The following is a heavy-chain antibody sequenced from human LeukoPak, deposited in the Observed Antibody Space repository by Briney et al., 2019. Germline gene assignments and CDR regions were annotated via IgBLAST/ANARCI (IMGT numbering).Heavy chain of an antibody. CDR1: GYTFTDYY. CDR2: INPNSGGT. Sequence: ASVKVSCKASGYTFTDYYIHWVRQAPGQGLDWMGWINPNSGGTKYAQKFQGRVTMTRDTSISTAFMELSSLKSDDTAVYFCARGSLITTGDTWGDYWGQGTLVTVSS. CDR3: ARGSLITTGDTWGDY. J-gene: IGHJ4*02. V-gene: IGHV1-2*02. D-gene: IGHD1/OR15-1a*01.